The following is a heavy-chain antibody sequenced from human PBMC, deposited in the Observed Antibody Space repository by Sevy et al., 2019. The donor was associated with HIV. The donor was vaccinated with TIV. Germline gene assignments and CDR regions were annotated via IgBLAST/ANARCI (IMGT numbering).Heavy chain of an antibody. CDR3: SRPRFLEWLSSAAFDI. V-gene: IGHV3-30*04. J-gene: IGHJ3*02. CDR1: GCVFSGYS. CDR2: IAYDGSNK. D-gene: IGHD3-3*01. Sequence: GGSLRLSCTASGCVFSGYSMHWVRQAPGKGLEWVAVIAYDGSNKNYADSVKGRFTLSRDNSKNTMYLQMNSMGAEDTAVDYCSRPRFLEWLSSAAFDIWGQGTMVTVSS.